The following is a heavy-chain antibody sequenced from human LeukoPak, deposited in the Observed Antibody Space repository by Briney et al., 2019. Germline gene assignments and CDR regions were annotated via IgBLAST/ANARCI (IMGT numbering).Heavy chain of an antibody. V-gene: IGHV3-48*01. CDR1: GFSFSRYS. CDR3: ARSWFGDDAFDI. D-gene: IGHD3-10*01. Sequence: TGGPLRLSCAASGFSFSRYSMNWVRQAPGKGLEWVSYIRSSRSTIYYADSVKGRFTISRDNAKKSLYLQMNSLRAEDTAVYYCARSWFGDDAFDIWGQGTMVTVSS. CDR2: IRSSRSTI. J-gene: IGHJ3*02.